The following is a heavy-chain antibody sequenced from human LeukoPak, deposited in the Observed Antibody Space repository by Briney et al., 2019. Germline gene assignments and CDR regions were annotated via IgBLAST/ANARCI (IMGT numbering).Heavy chain of an antibody. V-gene: IGHV3-30*18. CDR1: GFTFSSYG. D-gene: IGHD4-17*01. J-gene: IGHJ4*02. CDR2: ISYDGINK. Sequence: PGGSLRLSCAASGFTFSSYGMHWVRRPPGKGLEWVAVISYDGINKYHADSVKGRFTVSRDNSKNTLYLQMNSLRAEDTALYYCANLYGDSGLDYWGQRTLVTVSS. CDR3: ANLYGDSGLDY.